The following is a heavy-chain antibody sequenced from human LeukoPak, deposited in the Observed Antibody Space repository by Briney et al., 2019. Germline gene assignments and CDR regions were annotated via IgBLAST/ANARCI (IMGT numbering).Heavy chain of an antibody. CDR3: ARGESFAFDV. CDR1: GFIFSSYD. CDR2: ISRAGDRT. V-gene: IGHV3-23*01. J-gene: IGHJ3*01. Sequence: GGSLRLSCVGSGFIFSSYDMGWVRQAPGKGLEWVSSISRAGDRTYYEDSVKGRFTFSRDNSRNTMYLQMNSLRAEDTAVYYCARGESFAFDVWGQGTTVTVSS.